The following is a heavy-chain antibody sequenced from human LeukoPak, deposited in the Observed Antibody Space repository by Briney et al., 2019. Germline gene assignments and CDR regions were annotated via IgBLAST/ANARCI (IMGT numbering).Heavy chain of an antibody. CDR3: DLGYYDFWSGYLRYYYYMDV. J-gene: IGHJ6*03. CDR2: ISSSSSYI. Sequence: GGSLRLSCAASGFTFSSYSMNWVRQAPGKGLEWVSSISSSSSYIYYADSVKGRFTISRDNAKNSLYLQMNSLRAEDTAVYYCDLGYYDFWSGYLRYYYYMDVWGKGTTVTVSS. V-gene: IGHV3-21*01. D-gene: IGHD3-3*01. CDR1: GFTFSSYS.